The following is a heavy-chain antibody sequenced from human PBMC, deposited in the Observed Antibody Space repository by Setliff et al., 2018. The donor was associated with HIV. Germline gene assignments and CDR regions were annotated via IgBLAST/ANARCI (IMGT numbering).Heavy chain of an antibody. CDR1: GGSISSGTYY. V-gene: IGHV4-61*09. CDR3: VRHHDSDFSGDPDWFDP. Sequence: SETLSLTCTVSGGSISSGTYYWSWIRQPAGKGLEWIGHIYTSGSTSGSANYNPSLKSRVTISVDMSKNQFSLNLNSVTAADTAVYYCVRHHDSDFSGDPDWFDPWGQGILVTVSS. CDR2: IYTSGSTSGSA. J-gene: IGHJ5*02. D-gene: IGHD2-15*01.